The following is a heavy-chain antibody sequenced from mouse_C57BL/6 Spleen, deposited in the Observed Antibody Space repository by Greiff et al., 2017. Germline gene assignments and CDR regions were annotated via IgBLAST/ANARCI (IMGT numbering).Heavy chain of an antibody. CDR2: IWTGGGT. J-gene: IGHJ1*03. Sequence: QVQLKESGPGLVAPSQSLSITCTVSGFSLTSYAISWVRQPPGKGLEWLGVIWTGGGTKYNSALKSRLSISKDNSKSQVFLKMNSLQTDDTARDYCARDSNYGYFDVWGTGTTVTVSS. CDR3: ARDSNYGYFDV. D-gene: IGHD2-5*01. V-gene: IGHV2-9-1*01. CDR1: GFSLTSYA.